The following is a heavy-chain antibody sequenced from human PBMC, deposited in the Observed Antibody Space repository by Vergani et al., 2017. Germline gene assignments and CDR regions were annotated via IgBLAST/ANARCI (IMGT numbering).Heavy chain of an antibody. D-gene: IGHD6-13*01. Sequence: EVQLVESGGGLVQPGGSLRLSCAASGFIVSSNYMSWVRQAPGKGLEWVSVIYSGGSTYYADSVKGRFTVSRDNSKNTLYLQMNNLRAEDTAVYYCARDRARQLVVLNAFDIWGQGTLVTVSS. CDR3: ARDRARQLVVLNAFDI. V-gene: IGHV3-53*01. J-gene: IGHJ3*02. CDR2: IYSGGST. CDR1: GFIVSSNY.